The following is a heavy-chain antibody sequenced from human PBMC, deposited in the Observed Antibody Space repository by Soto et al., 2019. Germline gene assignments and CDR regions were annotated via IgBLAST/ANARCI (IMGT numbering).Heavy chain of an antibody. Sequence: PSETLSLTCAVYGGSFSGYYWSWIRQPPGKGLEWIGEINHSGSTNYNPSLKSRVTISVDTSKNQFSLKLSSVTAADTAVYYCARDPQPYYWGQGTLVTVSS. V-gene: IGHV4-34*01. CDR2: INHSGST. CDR3: ARDPQPYY. D-gene: IGHD2-2*01. J-gene: IGHJ4*02. CDR1: GGSFSGYY.